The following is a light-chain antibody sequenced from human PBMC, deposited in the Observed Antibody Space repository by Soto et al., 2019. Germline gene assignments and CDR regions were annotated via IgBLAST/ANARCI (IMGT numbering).Light chain of an antibody. CDR1: QGISTW. J-gene: IGKJ4*01. V-gene: IGKV1-5*03. Sequence: DIQMTQSPSTLSASVGDSVTITCRASQGISTWLAWYQQKPGKAPKLLIYKASSLEGGVPSRFSGSGSGTEFNITVSSLQPDDFATYYCQQYNSFPLSCGGGTAVEIK. CDR3: QQYNSFPLS. CDR2: KAS.